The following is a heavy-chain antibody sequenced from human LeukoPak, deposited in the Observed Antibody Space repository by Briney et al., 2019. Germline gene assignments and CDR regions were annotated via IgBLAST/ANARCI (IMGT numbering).Heavy chain of an antibody. D-gene: IGHD6-19*01. J-gene: IGHJ4*02. CDR2: IYADGST. CDR1: GFPVSTHF. Sequence: PGGSLRLSCAASGFPVSTHFMSWVRQAPGKRLEWVSVIYADGSTYYADSVKGRFTISRDNSKNTLYLQMNSLRAEDTAVYYCARSGAGWFDYWGQGTLVTVSS. V-gene: IGHV3-53*01. CDR3: ARSGAGWFDY.